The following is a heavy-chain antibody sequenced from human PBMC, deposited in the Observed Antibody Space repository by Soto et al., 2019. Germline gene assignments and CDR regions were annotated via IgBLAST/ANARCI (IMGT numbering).Heavy chain of an antibody. Sequence: ESGGGLVKPGGSLRLSCAASGFTFSNAWMNWVRQAPGKGLEWVGRIKSKTDGGTTDYAAPVKGRFTISRDDSKNTLYLQMNSLKTEDTAVYYCTTDSWFGELPLDYWGQGTLVTVSS. D-gene: IGHD3-10*01. J-gene: IGHJ4*02. CDR2: IKSKTDGGTT. CDR3: TTDSWFGELPLDY. V-gene: IGHV3-15*07. CDR1: GFTFSNAW.